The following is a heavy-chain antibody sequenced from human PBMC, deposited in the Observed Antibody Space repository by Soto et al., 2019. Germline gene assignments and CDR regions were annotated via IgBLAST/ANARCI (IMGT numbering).Heavy chain of an antibody. CDR3: ARHEGIPAAMRRENWFDP. V-gene: IGHV4-39*01. CDR2: IYYSGST. J-gene: IGHJ5*02. CDR1: GGSISSSSYY. Sequence: SETLSLTCTVSGGSISSSSYYWGWIRQPPGKGLEWIGSIYYSGSTYYNPSLKSRVTISVDTSKNQFSLKLSSVTAADTAVYYCARHEGIPAAMRRENWFDPWGQGTLVTVSS. D-gene: IGHD2-2*01.